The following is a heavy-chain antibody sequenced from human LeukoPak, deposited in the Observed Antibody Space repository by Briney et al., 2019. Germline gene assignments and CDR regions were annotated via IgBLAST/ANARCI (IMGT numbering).Heavy chain of an antibody. CDR1: GFTFSSYW. CDR3: ARGLLTYYYDSSGYYFDY. J-gene: IGHJ4*02. CDR2: IKQDGSEK. V-gene: IGHV3-7*01. D-gene: IGHD3-22*01. Sequence: PGGSLRLSCAASGFTFSSYWMSWVRQAPGKGLEWVATIKQDGSEKYYVDSVKGLFTISRDNAKNSLYLQMNSLRAEDTAVYYCARGLLTYYYDSSGYYFDYWGQGTLVTVSS.